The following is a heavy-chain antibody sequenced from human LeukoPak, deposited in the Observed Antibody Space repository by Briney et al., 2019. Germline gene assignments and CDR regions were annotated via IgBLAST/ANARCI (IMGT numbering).Heavy chain of an antibody. J-gene: IGHJ4*02. Sequence: ETLSLTCTVSGASISDNFWSWIRQPPGKGLEWIGFIYYSGSPSYNPSLKSRVTISVDTSKNQFSLQLKSVTPEDTAVYYCAKSYSSGWDFDYWGQGTLVTVSS. CDR3: AKSYSSGWDFDY. CDR2: IYYSGSP. D-gene: IGHD6-19*01. CDR1: GASISDNF. V-gene: IGHV4-59*12.